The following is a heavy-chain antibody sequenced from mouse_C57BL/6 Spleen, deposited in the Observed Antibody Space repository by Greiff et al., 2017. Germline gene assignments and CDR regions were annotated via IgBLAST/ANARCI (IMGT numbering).Heavy chain of an antibody. V-gene: IGHV1-82*01. CDR2: IYPGDGDT. Sequence: VKLVESGPELVKPGASVKISCKASGYAFSSSWMNWVKQRPGKGLEWIGRIYPGDGDTNYNGKFKGKATLTADKSSSTAYMQLSSLTSEDSAVYFCARETTVVAPYAMDYWGQGTSVTVSS. J-gene: IGHJ4*01. D-gene: IGHD1-1*01. CDR3: ARETTVVAPYAMDY. CDR1: GYAFSSSW.